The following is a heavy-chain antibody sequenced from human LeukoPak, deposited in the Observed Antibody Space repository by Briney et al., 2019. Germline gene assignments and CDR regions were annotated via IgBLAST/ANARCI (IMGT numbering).Heavy chain of an antibody. J-gene: IGHJ3*02. V-gene: IGHV1-69*13. CDR1: GGTFSSYA. CDR3: ARGWDTAKSAFDI. D-gene: IGHD5-18*01. CDR2: IIPIFGTA. Sequence: SVKVSCKASGGTFSSYAISWVRQAPGQGLEWMGGIIPIFGTANYAQKFQGRVTITADEPTSTAYMELSSLRSEDTAVYYCARGWDTAKSAFDIWGQGTTVTVSS.